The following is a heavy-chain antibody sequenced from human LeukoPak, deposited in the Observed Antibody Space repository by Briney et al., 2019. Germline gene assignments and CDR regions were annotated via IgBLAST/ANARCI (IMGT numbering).Heavy chain of an antibody. CDR2: IKQDGSEK. J-gene: IGHJ4*02. V-gene: IGHV3-7*01. Sequence: GGSLRLSCAASGSTFSTYWVSWVRQAPGKGLEWVANIKQDGSEKYYVDSVKGRFTISRDNAKSTLYLQMTSLRVEDTAIYYCVRDGDVYNFDHWGQGTLVTVSS. CDR3: VRDGDVYNFDH. D-gene: IGHD5-24*01. CDR1: GSTFSTYW.